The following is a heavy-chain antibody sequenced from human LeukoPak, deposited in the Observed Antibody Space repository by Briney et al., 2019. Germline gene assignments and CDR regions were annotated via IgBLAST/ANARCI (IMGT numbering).Heavy chain of an antibody. CDR1: GFTFSHYY. CDR3: ARESIVVVPTTMDDASDI. CDR2: IKQDGSEQ. V-gene: IGHV3-7*01. J-gene: IGHJ3*02. D-gene: IGHD2-2*01. Sequence: PGGSLRLSCAASGFTFSHYYMSWVRQAPGKGLEWVANIKQDGSEQFYLDSVKGRFTISRDNAKNALYLQMHSLRVEDTAVYYRARESIVVVPTTMDDASDIWGQGTMVTVSS.